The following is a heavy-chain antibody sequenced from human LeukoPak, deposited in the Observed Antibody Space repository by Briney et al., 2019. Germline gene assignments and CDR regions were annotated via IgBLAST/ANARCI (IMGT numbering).Heavy chain of an antibody. CDR3: ARGGGY. CDR2: INHSGST. Sequence: KPSETLSLTCAVYGGSFSGYYWSWIRQPPGKGLEWIGEINHSGSTNYDPSLKSRVTISVDTSKNQFSLKLSSVTAADTAVYYCARGGGYWGQGTLVTVSS. D-gene: IGHD2-15*01. V-gene: IGHV4-34*01. CDR1: GGSFSGYY. J-gene: IGHJ4*02.